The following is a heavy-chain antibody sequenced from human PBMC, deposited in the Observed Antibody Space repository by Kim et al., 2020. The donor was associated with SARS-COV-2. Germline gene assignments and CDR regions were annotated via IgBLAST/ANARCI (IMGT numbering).Heavy chain of an antibody. J-gene: IGHJ4*02. V-gene: IGHV4-39*07. Sequence: SETLSLTCTVSGGSISSSSYYWGWIRQPPGKGLEWIGSIYYSGSTYYNPSLKSRVTISVDTSKNQFSLKLSSVTAADTAVYYCARDNPSTVEGFDYWGQGTLVTVSS. CDR2: IYYSGST. D-gene: IGHD4-17*01. CDR1: GGSISSSSYY. CDR3: ARDNPSTVEGFDY.